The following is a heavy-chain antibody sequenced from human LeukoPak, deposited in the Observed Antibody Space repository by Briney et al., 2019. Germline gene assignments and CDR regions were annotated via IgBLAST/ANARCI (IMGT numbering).Heavy chain of an antibody. V-gene: IGHV4-59*01. CDR1: GGSISSSY. CDR3: ARDKGPYWYFDL. CDR2: IYNSGTT. J-gene: IGHJ2*01. Sequence: PSDTLSLTCTVSGGSISSSYWNWIRQPPGTGLEWIGNIYNSGTTDYNPSLKSRVTISLDTSKNQISLKLSSVTAADTAVYYCARDKGPYWYFDLWGRGTLVTVSS.